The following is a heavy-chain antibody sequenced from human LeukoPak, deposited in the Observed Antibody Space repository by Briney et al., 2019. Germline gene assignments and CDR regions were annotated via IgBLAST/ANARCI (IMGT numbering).Heavy chain of an antibody. J-gene: IGHJ3*02. D-gene: IGHD6-13*01. CDR2: IRYDGSNK. Sequence: GGSLRLSCAASGFTFSSYGMHWVRQAPGKGLEWVAFIRYDGSNKYYADSLKGRFTISRDNSKNTLYLQMNSLRAEDTAVYYCAREYSSSWYSRGAFDIWGQGTMVTVSS. V-gene: IGHV3-30*02. CDR3: AREYSSSWYSRGAFDI. CDR1: GFTFSSYG.